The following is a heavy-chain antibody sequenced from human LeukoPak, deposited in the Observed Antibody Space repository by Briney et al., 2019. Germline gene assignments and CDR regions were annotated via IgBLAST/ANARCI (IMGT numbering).Heavy chain of an antibody. CDR2: IYYSGST. CDR1: GGSISSYY. V-gene: IGHV4-59*01. J-gene: IGHJ6*03. D-gene: IGHD1-26*01. Sequence: PSETLSLTCTVSGGSISSYYWSWIRQPPGKGLEWIGYIYYSGSTNYNPSLKSRVTISVDTSKNQFSLKLSSVTAADTAVYYCARFSGSYRAYYYYYMDVWGKGTTVTVSS. CDR3: ARFSGSYRAYYYYYMDV.